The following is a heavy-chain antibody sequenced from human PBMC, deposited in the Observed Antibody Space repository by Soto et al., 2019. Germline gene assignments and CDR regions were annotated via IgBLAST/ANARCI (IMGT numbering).Heavy chain of an antibody. V-gene: IGHV3-66*01. CDR2: IQSGGST. J-gene: IGHJ6*03. CDR3: SRDDVYCGGGGCDGVHMYV. CDR1: GFTVSTHY. Sequence: EVQLVESGGDLVQPGGSLRLSCEASGFTVSTHYMNWVSQAPGKGLEWVSLIQSGGSTFYADSVKGRFTISRDNSKNTLFLQLNSRRVEDTAMDYCSRDDVYCGGGGCDGVHMYVWCRGTAVTVSS. D-gene: IGHD2-21*01.